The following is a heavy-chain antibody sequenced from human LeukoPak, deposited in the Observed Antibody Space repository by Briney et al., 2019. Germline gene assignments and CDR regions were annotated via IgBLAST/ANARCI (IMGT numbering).Heavy chain of an antibody. CDR3: AKAAPYGDYPYGMDV. CDR1: GFTFDDYA. J-gene: IGHJ6*02. V-gene: IGHV3-9*01. D-gene: IGHD4-17*01. Sequence: GGSLRLSCAASGFTFDDYAMHWVRQAPGKGLEWVSGISWNSGSIGYADSVKGRFTISRDNAKNSLYLRMNSLRAEDTALYYCAKAAPYGDYPYGMDVWGQGTTVTVSS. CDR2: ISWNSGSI.